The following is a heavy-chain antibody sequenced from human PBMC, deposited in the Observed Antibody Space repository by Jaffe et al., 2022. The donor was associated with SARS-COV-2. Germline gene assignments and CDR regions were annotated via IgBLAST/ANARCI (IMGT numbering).Heavy chain of an antibody. CDR1: GFTFSSYW. D-gene: IGHD3-3*01. CDR3: AREGGFEEWFFYYYGMDV. J-gene: IGHJ6*02. CDR2: IKQDGSEK. Sequence: EVQLVESGGGLVQPGGSLRLSCAASGFTFSSYWMSWVRQAPGKGLEWVANIKQDGSEKYYVDSVKGRFTISRDNAKNSLYLQMNSLRAEDTAVYYCAREGGFEEWFFYYYGMDVWGQGTTVTVSS. V-gene: IGHV3-7*01.